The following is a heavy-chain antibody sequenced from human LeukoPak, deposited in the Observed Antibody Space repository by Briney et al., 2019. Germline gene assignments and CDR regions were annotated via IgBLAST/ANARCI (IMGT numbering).Heavy chain of an antibody. CDR3: ARAATVTNPYDAFDI. D-gene: IGHD4-17*01. Sequence: GGSLRLSCAASGFTFSSYWMNWVRQAPGKGLECVANIKHDGSEKSYVDSVKGRFTISRDNAKNSLYLQMNSLRAEDTAVYYCARAATVTNPYDAFDIWGQGTMVTVFS. CDR1: GFTFSSYW. CDR2: IKHDGSEK. J-gene: IGHJ3*02. V-gene: IGHV3-7*01.